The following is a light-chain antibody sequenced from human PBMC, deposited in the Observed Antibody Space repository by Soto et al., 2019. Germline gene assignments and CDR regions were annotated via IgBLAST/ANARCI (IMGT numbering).Light chain of an antibody. CDR3: QQYGSSST. V-gene: IGKV3-20*01. CDR2: GAS. J-gene: IGKJ1*01. CDR1: QSVSGTH. Sequence: DIVLTHSPGTLSLSPWDRATLSCRASQSVSGTHLAWYQQKPGQAPRLLIYGASSRATGIPDRFSGRGSGTDFTLTISRLEPEDFAVYHCQQYGSSSTFGQGTKVDIK.